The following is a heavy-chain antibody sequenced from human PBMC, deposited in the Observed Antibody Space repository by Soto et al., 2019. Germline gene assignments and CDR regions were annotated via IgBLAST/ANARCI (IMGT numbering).Heavy chain of an antibody. J-gene: IGHJ4*02. Sequence: PSETLSLTCTVSGGSISSSSYYWGWIRQPPGKGLEWIGSIYYSGSTYYNPSLKSRVTISVDTSKNQFSLKLSSVTAADTAVYYCATRIVATIGYFDYWGQGTLVTVSS. CDR2: IYYSGST. V-gene: IGHV4-39*01. CDR3: ATRIVATIGYFDY. D-gene: IGHD5-12*01. CDR1: GGSISSSSYY.